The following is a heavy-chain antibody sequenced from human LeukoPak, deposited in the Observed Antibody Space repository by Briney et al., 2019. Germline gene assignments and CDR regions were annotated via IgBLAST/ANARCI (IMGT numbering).Heavy chain of an antibody. J-gene: IGHJ4*02. V-gene: IGHV1-69*05. CDR1: GGTFSSYA. CDR3: ARSRYYYGSGSYSPFDY. D-gene: IGHD3-10*01. CDR2: IIPIFGTA. Sequence: SVKVSCKASGGTFSSYAISWVRQALGQGLEWMGGIIPIFGTANYAQKFQGRVTITTDESTSTAYMELSSLRSEDTAVYYCARSRYYYGSGSYSPFDYWGQGTLVTVSS.